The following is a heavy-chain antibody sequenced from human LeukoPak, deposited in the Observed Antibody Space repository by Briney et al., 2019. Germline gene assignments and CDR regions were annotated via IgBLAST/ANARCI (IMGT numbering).Heavy chain of an antibody. CDR3: AKPVAGTGYFDY. D-gene: IGHD6-19*01. CDR2: ISGSGGTT. J-gene: IGHJ4*02. Sequence: PGGSLRLSCAVSGFTFSSYAMSWVRQAPGKGLGSVSTISGSGGTTYYADSVKGRFTISRDNSKNTLYLQMNSLRAEDTAVYYCAKPVAGTGYFDYWGQGTLVTVSS. V-gene: IGHV3-23*01. CDR1: GFTFSSYA.